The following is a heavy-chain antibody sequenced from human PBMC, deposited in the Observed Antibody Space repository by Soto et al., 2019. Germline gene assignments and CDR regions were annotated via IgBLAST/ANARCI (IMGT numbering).Heavy chain of an antibody. Sequence: ASVKVSCKASGYTFTSYDINWVRQATGQGLEWMGWMNPNSGNTGYAQKFQGRVTMTRNTSISTAYMELSSLRSEDTAVYYCAKALKPYDSSGYYFLKKFRSIFDYWGQGTLVTVSS. V-gene: IGHV1-8*01. D-gene: IGHD3-22*01. J-gene: IGHJ4*02. CDR2: MNPNSGNT. CDR3: AKALKPYDSSGYYFLKKFRSIFDY. CDR1: GYTFTSYD.